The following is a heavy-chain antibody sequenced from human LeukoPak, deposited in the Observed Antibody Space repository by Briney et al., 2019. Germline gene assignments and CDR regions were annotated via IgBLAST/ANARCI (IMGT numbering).Heavy chain of an antibody. V-gene: IGHV1-69*06. D-gene: IGHD5-18*01. CDR2: IIPIFGTA. CDR1: GGTFSSYA. J-gene: IGHJ6*03. Sequence: GASVKVSCKASGGTFSSYAISWVRQAPGQGLEWMGGIIPIFGTANYAQKFQGRVTITADKSTSTAYMELSRLRSDDTAVYYCAREGQPQAGYSYYYYMDVWGKGTTVTVSS. CDR3: AREGQPQAGYSYYYYMDV.